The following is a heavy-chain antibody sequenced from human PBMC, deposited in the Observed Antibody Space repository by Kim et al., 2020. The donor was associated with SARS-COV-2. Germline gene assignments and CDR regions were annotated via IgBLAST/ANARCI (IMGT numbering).Heavy chain of an antibody. Sequence: ADSGKGRFTISRDNTKNTLYLQMNSLRAEDTAVYYCAKELTVAGSYYFDYWGQGTLVTVSS. CDR3: AKELTVAGSYYFDY. V-gene: IGHV3-23*01. J-gene: IGHJ4*02. D-gene: IGHD6-19*01.